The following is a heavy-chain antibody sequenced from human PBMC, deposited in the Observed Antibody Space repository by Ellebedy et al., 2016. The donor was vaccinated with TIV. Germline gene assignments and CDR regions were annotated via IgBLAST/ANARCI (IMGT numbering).Heavy chain of an antibody. J-gene: IGHJ4*02. V-gene: IGHV3-73*01. CDR1: EFTFSGSA. D-gene: IGHD2-21*02. CDR2: IRSKANNYAT. CDR3: VHIVVVTATRY. Sequence: GESLKISCAASEFTFSGSAMHWVRQASGKGLEWVGRIRSKANNYATAYAASVKGRFTISRDDSKNTAYLQMNSLKTEDTAVYYCVHIVVVTATRYWGQGTLVTVSS.